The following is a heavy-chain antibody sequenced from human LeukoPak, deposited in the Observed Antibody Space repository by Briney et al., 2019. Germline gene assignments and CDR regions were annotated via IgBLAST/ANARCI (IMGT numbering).Heavy chain of an antibody. Sequence: ASVKVSCKASGYTFTGYYMHWVRQAPGQGLEWMGIINPSGGSTSYAQKFQGRVTMTRDTSTSTVYMELSSLRSEDTAVYYCARRTLKYNWFDPWGQGTLVTVSS. CDR3: ARRTLKYNWFDP. CDR1: GYTFTGYY. J-gene: IGHJ5*02. V-gene: IGHV1-46*01. CDR2: INPSGGST.